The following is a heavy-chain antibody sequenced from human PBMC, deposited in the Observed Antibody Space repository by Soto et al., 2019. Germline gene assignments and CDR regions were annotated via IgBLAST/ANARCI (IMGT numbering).Heavy chain of an antibody. CDR2: INPNSGGT. D-gene: IGHD2-2*02. Sequence: GASVKVSCKASGYTFTGYYMHWVRQAPGQGLEWMGWINPNSGGTNYAQKFQGRVTMTRDTSISTAYMELSRLRSDDTAVYYCASTAGYCSSTSCYTRLGYYYYGMDVWGQGTTVTVSS. J-gene: IGHJ6*02. CDR3: ASTAGYCSSTSCYTRLGYYYYGMDV. CDR1: GYTFTGYY. V-gene: IGHV1-2*02.